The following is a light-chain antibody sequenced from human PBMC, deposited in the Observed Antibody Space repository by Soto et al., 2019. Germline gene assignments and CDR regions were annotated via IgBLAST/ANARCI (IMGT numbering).Light chain of an antibody. V-gene: IGLV1-44*01. CDR3: TAWDDSLNGWV. Sequence: QSVLTQSPSASGTPGQRVTISCSGGSSNIGTNAVNWYQQLPGTAPKLLIYSNNQRPSGVPDRFSGSKSGTSASLAISGLQSEDDADYYCTAWDDSLNGWVFGGGTKLTVL. J-gene: IGLJ3*02. CDR1: SSNIGTNA. CDR2: SNN.